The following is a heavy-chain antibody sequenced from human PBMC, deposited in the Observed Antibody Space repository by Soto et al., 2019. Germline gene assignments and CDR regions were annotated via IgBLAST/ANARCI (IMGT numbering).Heavy chain of an antibody. D-gene: IGHD7-27*01. CDR2: ISYDGSNK. CDR1: GFTFSSYA. V-gene: IGHV3-30-3*01. J-gene: IGHJ4*02. Sequence: QVQLVESGGGVVQPGRSLRLSCAASGFTFSSYAMHWVRQAPGKGLEWVAVISYDGSNKYYADSVKGRFTISRDNSKNTLYLQMNSLRAEDTAVDYCAKAGEGPRGQVKYYFDYWGQGTLVTVSS. CDR3: AKAGEGPRGQVKYYFDY.